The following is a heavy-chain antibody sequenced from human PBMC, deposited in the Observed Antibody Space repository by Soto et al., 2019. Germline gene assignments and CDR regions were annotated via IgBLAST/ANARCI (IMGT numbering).Heavy chain of an antibody. D-gene: IGHD5-18*01. Sequence: GESLKISCEGSGYTFTYYWIGWVRQMPGKGLEWMGVTYPFDSDTRYSPSFQGRVTISAVQSTNTAYLELSRLQASDTAMYYCARRGYGYYYYYGMDVWGQGTTVTVSS. J-gene: IGHJ6*02. CDR3: ARRGYGYYYYYGMDV. CDR1: GYTFTYYW. V-gene: IGHV5-51*01. CDR2: TYPFDSDT.